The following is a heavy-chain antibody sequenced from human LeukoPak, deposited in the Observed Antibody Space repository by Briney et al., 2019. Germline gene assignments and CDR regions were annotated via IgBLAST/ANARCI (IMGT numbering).Heavy chain of an antibody. D-gene: IGHD3-10*01. CDR3: TTTMVRGAFDY. CDR1: GFTFSNAW. J-gene: IGHJ4*02. V-gene: IGHV3-15*01. Sequence: GGSLRLSCAASGFTFSNAWMSWVRQAPGKGLEWVGRIKSKTDGGTTDYAAPVKGRFTISRDDSKNTLYLQMKSLKTEDTAVYYYTTTMVRGAFDYWGQGTLATVSS. CDR2: IKSKTDGGTT.